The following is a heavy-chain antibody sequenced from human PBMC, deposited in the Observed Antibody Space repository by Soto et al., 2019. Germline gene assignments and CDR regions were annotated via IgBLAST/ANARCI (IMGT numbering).Heavy chain of an antibody. CDR2: ISYDGSNK. D-gene: IGHD3-3*01. V-gene: IGHV3-30-3*01. Sequence: GGSLRLSCTASGFTFSSYAMHWVRQAPGKGLEWVAVISYDGSNKYYADSVKGRFTISRDNSKNTLYLQMNSLRAEDTAVYYCARDKRDLRFLECSYYFAYWGQGTLVTVSS. CDR3: ARDKRDLRFLECSYYFAY. J-gene: IGHJ4*02. CDR1: GFTFSSYA.